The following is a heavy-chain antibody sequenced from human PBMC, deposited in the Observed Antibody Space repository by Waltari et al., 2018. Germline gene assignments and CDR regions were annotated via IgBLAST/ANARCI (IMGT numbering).Heavy chain of an antibody. CDR2: INYDGSEK. CDR3: VTYRWLGY. V-gene: IGHV3-7*03. CDR1: YFGFSTYW. D-gene: IGHD3-10*01. Sequence: EVQLVESGVCLVEPGGSPRLAAACSYFGFSTYWMTWVRQAPGRGLEWVANINYDGSEKNSVDSVNGRFTISRDNARNSLYLQMNSLRAEDTAVYYCVTYRWLGYWGQGTLVTVSS. J-gene: IGHJ4*02.